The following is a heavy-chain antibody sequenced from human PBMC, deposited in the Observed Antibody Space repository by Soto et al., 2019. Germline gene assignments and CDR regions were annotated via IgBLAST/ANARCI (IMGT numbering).Heavy chain of an antibody. V-gene: IGHV3-11*04. CDR3: AREGQRYSYGRYYYYGMDV. CDR2: ISSSGTTI. CDR1: RFRFSDYY. D-gene: IGHD5-18*01. Sequence: GGSLRLSCEASRFRFSDYYMSWVRQAPGKGLEWVSFISSSGTTIYYADSVKGRFTISRDNAKNSLFLQMNSLRAEDTAVYYCAREGQRYSYGRYYYYGMDVWGQGTTVTVSS. J-gene: IGHJ6*02.